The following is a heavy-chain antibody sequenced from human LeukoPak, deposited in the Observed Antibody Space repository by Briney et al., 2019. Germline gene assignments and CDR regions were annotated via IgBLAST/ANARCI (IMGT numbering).Heavy chain of an antibody. CDR3: ARATRVAAAGTKIPTPNWFDP. V-gene: IGHV3-48*04. Sequence: GGSLRLSCAASGFTFSSYGMHWVRQAPGKGLEWVSYISSSSSTIYYADSVKGRFTISRDNAKNSLYLQMNSLRAEDTAVYYCARATRVAAAGTKIPTPNWFDPWGQGTLVTVSS. CDR1: GFTFSSYG. D-gene: IGHD6-13*01. J-gene: IGHJ5*02. CDR2: ISSSSSTI.